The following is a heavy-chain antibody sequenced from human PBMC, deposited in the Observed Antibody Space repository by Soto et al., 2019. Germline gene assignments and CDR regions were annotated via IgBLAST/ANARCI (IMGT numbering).Heavy chain of an antibody. J-gene: IGHJ4*02. CDR1: GYTFTSYG. Sequence: VSCKASGYTFTSYGISWVRQAPGQGLEWMGWISAYNGNTNYAQKLQGRVTMTTDTSTSTAYMELRSLRSDDTAVYYCARDGYYYDSSGYSFFDYWGQGTLVTVSS. CDR2: ISAYNGNT. V-gene: IGHV1-18*04. CDR3: ARDGYYYDSSGYSFFDY. D-gene: IGHD3-22*01.